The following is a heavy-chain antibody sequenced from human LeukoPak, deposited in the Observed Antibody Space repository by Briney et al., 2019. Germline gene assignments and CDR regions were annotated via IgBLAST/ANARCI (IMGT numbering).Heavy chain of an antibody. Sequence: PGGSLRLSCAASGFTFSDYYMSWIRQAPGKGLDWVSVITASGRSTYYADSVRGRFSVSRDNSKNTLYVQMNNLRAEDTAIYYCARGVAGEGGYPLDYWGQGTLVTVSS. V-gene: IGHV3-23*01. CDR1: GFTFSDYY. D-gene: IGHD3-16*01. CDR2: ITASGRST. CDR3: ARGVAGEGGYPLDY. J-gene: IGHJ4*02.